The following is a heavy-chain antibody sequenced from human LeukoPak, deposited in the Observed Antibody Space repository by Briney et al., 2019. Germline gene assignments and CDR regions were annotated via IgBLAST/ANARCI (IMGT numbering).Heavy chain of an antibody. V-gene: IGHV1-2*02. CDR3: ARESRLRFLEWLLLCY. J-gene: IGHJ4*02. CDR2: INPNSGGT. D-gene: IGHD3-3*01. CDR1: GYTFTGYY. Sequence: VASVKVSCKASGYTFTGYYMHWVRQAPGQGLEWMGWINPNSGGTNYAQKFQGRVTMTRDTSIRTAYLELSRLRSDDTVVYYCARESRLRFLEWLLLCYWGQGTLVTVSS.